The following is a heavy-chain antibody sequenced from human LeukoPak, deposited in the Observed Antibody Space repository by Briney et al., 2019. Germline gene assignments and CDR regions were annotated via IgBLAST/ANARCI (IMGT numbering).Heavy chain of an antibody. CDR1: GYTFTGYY. J-gene: IGHJ3*02. Sequence: ASVKVSCKASGYTFTGYYMHWVRQAPGQGLEWMGWINPNSGGTNYAQKFQGWVTMTRDTSIGTAYMELSRLRSDDTAAYYCARGPWQWLVDDAFDIWGQGTMVTVSS. V-gene: IGHV1-2*04. D-gene: IGHD6-19*01. CDR2: INPNSGGT. CDR3: ARGPWQWLVDDAFDI.